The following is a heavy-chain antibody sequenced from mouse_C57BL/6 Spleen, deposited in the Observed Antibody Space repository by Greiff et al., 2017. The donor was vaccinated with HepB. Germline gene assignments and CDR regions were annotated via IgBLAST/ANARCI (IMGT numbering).Heavy chain of an antibody. V-gene: IGHV1-18*01. D-gene: IGHD1-1*01. Sequence: VQLKQSGPELVKPGASVKIPCKASGYTFTDYNMDWVKQSHGKSLEWIGDINPNNGGTIYNQKFKGKATLTVDKSSSTAYMERRSLTSEDTAVYYCARSFAYYGSSYGYFDVWGTGTTVTVSS. J-gene: IGHJ1*03. CDR3: ARSFAYYGSSYGYFDV. CDR2: INPNNGGT. CDR1: GYTFTDYN.